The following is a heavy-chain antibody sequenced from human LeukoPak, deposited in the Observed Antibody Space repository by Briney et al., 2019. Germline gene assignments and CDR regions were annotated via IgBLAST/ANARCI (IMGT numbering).Heavy chain of an antibody. Sequence: SETLSLTCTVSGGSISSYYWSWIRQPPGKGLEWIGYIYYSGSTNYNPSLKSRRTISVDTSKNQFSLKLSSVTAADTAVYYCARGLYSSLGWFDPWGQGTLVTVSS. CDR3: ARGLYSSLGWFDP. CDR2: IYYSGST. V-gene: IGHV4-59*01. J-gene: IGHJ5*02. D-gene: IGHD6-19*01. CDR1: GGSISSYY.